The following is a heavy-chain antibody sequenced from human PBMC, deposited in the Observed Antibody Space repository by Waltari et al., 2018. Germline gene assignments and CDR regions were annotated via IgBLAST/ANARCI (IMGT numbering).Heavy chain of an antibody. CDR2: MNPNSGNT. CDR3: ARGLRDSSGT. D-gene: IGHD3-22*01. CDR1: GGTFSSYA. J-gene: IGHJ4*02. Sequence: QVQLVQSGAEVKTPGSSVKVSCKASGGTFSSYAISWVRQATGQGLEWMGWMNPNSGNTGYAQKFQGRVTMTRNTSISTAYMELSSLRSEDTAVYYCARGLRDSSGTWGQGTLVTVSS. V-gene: IGHV1-8*02.